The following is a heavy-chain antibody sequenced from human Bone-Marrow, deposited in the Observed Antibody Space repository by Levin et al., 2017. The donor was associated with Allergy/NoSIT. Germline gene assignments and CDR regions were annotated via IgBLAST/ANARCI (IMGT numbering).Heavy chain of an antibody. D-gene: IGHD2-2*01. J-gene: IGHJ4*02. CDR1: GFSFSDAY. Sequence: KPGGSLRLSCAASGFSFSDAYMSWIRQTPEKGLEWISYISYSGSTIKYADAVKGRFTISRDNAKNSLYLQMNSLRAEDTAVYYCVKAGGYSSSWPSNFDYWGQGTLVTVSS. CDR3: VKAGGYSSSWPSNFDY. V-gene: IGHV3-11*01. CDR2: ISYSGSTI.